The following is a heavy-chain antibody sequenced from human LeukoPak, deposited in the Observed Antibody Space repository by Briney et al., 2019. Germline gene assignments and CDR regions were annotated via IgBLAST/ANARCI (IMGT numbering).Heavy chain of an antibody. CDR1: GDSISNYY. Sequence: SETLSLTCTVSGDSISNYYWSWIRQPPGKGLEWIGYINYSGSTNYNPSLKSRVTISVDTSKNKFSLKLSAVTAADTAVYYCARGVHGDYRWYFDLWGRGTLVTVSS. D-gene: IGHD4-17*01. J-gene: IGHJ2*01. CDR2: INYSGST. V-gene: IGHV4-59*01. CDR3: ARGVHGDYRWYFDL.